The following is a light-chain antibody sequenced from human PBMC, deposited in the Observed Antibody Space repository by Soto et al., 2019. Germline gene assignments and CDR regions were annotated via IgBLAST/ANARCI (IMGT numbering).Light chain of an antibody. CDR2: ESS. Sequence: AIQLTLSPSSLSASVGDRVTITCRASQGISTLLAWYQQKPGKAPKVLIYESSLLQSGVPSRFSGSGSGTDFTLTISSLQPEDFATYYCQHFKSFPVTFGQGTRLEI. CDR3: QHFKSFPVT. CDR1: QGISTL. J-gene: IGKJ5*01. V-gene: IGKV1-13*02.